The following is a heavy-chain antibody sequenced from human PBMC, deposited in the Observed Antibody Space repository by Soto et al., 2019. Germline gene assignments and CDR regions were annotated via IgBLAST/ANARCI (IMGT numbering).Heavy chain of an antibody. CDR1: GDSVSSNSAA. Sequence: SQTLSLTCAISGDSVSSNSAAWNWIRQSPSRGLEWLGRTYYRSKWYNDYAVSVKSRITINPDTSKNQFSLQLNSVTPEDTAVYYCAREGPPRSGIAADTYYYYGMDVWGQGTTVTVSS. V-gene: IGHV6-1*01. J-gene: IGHJ6*02. CDR2: TYYRSKWYN. D-gene: IGHD6-13*01. CDR3: AREGPPRSGIAADTYYYYGMDV.